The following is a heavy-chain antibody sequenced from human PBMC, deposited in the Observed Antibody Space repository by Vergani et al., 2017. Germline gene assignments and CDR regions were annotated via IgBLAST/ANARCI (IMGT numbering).Heavy chain of an antibody. V-gene: IGHV4-39*01. CDR3: ARHSTVEWLVKLGWIDP. J-gene: IGHJ5*02. CDR1: GASIRSSNYY. Sequence: QLQLQESGPGLVKPSATLSLTCSVSGASIRSSNYYWGWIRQPPGKGLEWIASIYYSGSTYYNQSLKSRVTICVDTSKNQFSLKLSSVTAADTAVYFCARHSTVEWLVKLGWIDPWGQGILVTVSS. CDR2: IYYSGST. D-gene: IGHD6-19*01.